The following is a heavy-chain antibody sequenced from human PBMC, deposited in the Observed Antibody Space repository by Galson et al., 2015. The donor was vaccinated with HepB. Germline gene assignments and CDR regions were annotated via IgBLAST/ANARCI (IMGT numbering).Heavy chain of an antibody. V-gene: IGHV3-48*01. CDR3: APLTSRRDGYNVDY. J-gene: IGHJ4*02. CDR2: ITPTGTTT. D-gene: IGHD5-24*01. CDR1: GFTFSSYS. Sequence: SLRLSCAASGFTFSSYSMNWVRLAPGKGLEWISYITPTGTTTHYADSVKGRFTISRDNARNSLYLQMSSLRAEDTAVYYCAPLTSRRDGYNVDYWGQGTLVTVSS.